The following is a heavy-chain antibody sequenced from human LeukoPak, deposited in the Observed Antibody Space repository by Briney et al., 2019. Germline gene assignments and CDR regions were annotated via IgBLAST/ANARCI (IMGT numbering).Heavy chain of an antibody. CDR3: ARDLSIAVAGTFDY. CDR2: INAGNGNT. J-gene: IGHJ4*02. D-gene: IGHD6-19*01. Sequence: ASVKVSCKASGYTFTNYAMHWVRQAPGQRLEWMGWINAGNGNTKYSQKFQGRVTITRDTSASTAYMELSSLRSEDTAVYYCARDLSIAVAGTFDYWGQGTLVTVSS. V-gene: IGHV1-3*01. CDR1: GYTFTNYA.